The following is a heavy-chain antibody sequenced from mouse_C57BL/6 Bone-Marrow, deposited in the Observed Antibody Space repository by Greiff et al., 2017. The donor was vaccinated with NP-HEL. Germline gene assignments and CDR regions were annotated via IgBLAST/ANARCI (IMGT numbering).Heavy chain of an antibody. Sequence: VQLQQPGAELVKPGASVKLSCKASGYTFTSYWMQWVKQRPGQGLEWIGEIDPSDSYTNSNQKFKGKATLTVDTSSRTAYMQISSLTSEDSAVYYCARNDYYYAMDYWGQGTSVTVSS. V-gene: IGHV1-50*01. D-gene: IGHD2-4*01. CDR3: ARNDYYYAMDY. CDR2: IDPSDSYT. J-gene: IGHJ4*01. CDR1: GYTFTSYW.